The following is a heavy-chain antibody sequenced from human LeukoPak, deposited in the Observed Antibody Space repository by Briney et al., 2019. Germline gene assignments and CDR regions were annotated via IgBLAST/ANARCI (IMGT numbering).Heavy chain of an antibody. Sequence: GGSLRLSCAASGFTFSSYEMNWVRQAPGKGLEWVSYISSSGSIIYYADSVKGRFIISRDNAKNSLYLQMNSLRAEDTAAYYCAREWDYYGYYFDYWGQGTLVTVSS. D-gene: IGHD3-22*01. J-gene: IGHJ4*02. V-gene: IGHV3-48*03. CDR1: GFTFSSYE. CDR3: AREWDYYGYYFDY. CDR2: ISSSGSII.